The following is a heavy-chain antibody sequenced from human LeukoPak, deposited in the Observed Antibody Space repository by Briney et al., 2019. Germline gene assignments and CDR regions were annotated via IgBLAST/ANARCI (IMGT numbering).Heavy chain of an antibody. Sequence: GGSLRLSCAASGFTFSSYEMNWVRQAPGKGLEWVSCISSSGSTIYYADSVKGRFTISRDNAKNSLYLQMNSLRAEDTAVYYCARAYGDHADAFDIWGQGTMVTVSS. J-gene: IGHJ3*02. D-gene: IGHD4-17*01. CDR3: ARAYGDHADAFDI. V-gene: IGHV3-48*03. CDR2: ISSSGSTI. CDR1: GFTFSSYE.